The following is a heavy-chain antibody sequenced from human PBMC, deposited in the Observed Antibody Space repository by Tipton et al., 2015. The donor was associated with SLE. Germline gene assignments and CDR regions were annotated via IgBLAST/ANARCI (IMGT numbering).Heavy chain of an antibody. CDR1: GYAFSSYD. V-gene: IGHV1-8*01. J-gene: IGHJ4*02. CDR3: TRRCGKGFAY. Sequence: QSGPEVQKPGASVKVSCKASGYAFSSYDINWVRQASGQGLEWMGWINPKSGNTGFAQKFQGRVTMTRNNAITTAYMELSSLRSEDTAIYYCTRRCGKGFAYWGQGTLITVSS. D-gene: IGHD4-23*01. CDR2: INPKSGNT.